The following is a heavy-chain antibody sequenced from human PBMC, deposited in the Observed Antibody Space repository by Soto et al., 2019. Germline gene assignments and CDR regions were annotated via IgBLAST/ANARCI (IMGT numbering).Heavy chain of an antibody. CDR2: IYTSASI. J-gene: IGHJ6*02. CDR1: GGSISSGGYS. V-gene: IGHV4-61*02. Sequence: PSETLSLTCAVSGGSISSGGYSWTWIRQPAGKGLEWIGRIYTSASINYNPSLKGRVTSSVDTSTNQVSLRLASVTAADTAIYYCARDREAGYNFYYGMDVWGQGTTVTVSS. D-gene: IGHD6-19*01. CDR3: ARDREAGYNFYYGMDV.